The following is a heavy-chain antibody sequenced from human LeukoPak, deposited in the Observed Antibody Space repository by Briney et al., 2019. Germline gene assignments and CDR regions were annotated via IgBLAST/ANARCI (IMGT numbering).Heavy chain of an antibody. D-gene: IGHD3-3*01. V-gene: IGHV4-59*01. Sequence: SETLSLTCTVSDGSISSYYWSWIRQPPGKGLEWVGHIYDSGSTNYNPSLKSRVTISVDTSKNQFSLKLSSVTAADTAVYYCAREFSWSGFFDYWGQGTLVTVSS. CDR1: DGSISSYY. CDR3: AREFSWSGFFDY. J-gene: IGHJ4*02. CDR2: IYDSGST.